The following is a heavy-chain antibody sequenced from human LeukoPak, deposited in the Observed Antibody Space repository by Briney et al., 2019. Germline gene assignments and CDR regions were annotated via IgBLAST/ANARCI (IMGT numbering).Heavy chain of an antibody. D-gene: IGHD3-16*01. Sequence: ASVKVSCKASGYTFTGYYMHWVRQAPGQGLEWMGWINPNSGGTNYAPKFQGRVTMTRDTSISTAYMEVSRLISDDTAVYYCARGGSASFDYWGQGTLVTVPS. CDR1: GYTFTGYY. V-gene: IGHV1-2*02. J-gene: IGHJ4*02. CDR3: ARGGSASFDY. CDR2: INPNSGGT.